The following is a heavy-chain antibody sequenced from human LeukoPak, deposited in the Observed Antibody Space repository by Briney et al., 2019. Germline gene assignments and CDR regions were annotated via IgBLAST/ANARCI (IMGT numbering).Heavy chain of an antibody. CDR3: TRENGQLWFQYMDV. V-gene: IGHV3-48*01. CDR1: GFTFSGYS. D-gene: IGHD5-18*01. Sequence: GGSLRLSCAASGFTFSGYSMNWVRQAPGKGLEWVSYISSISSTIYYVDSVKGRFTISRDNAKNSLYLQMNSLKTEDTAVYYCTRENGQLWFQYMDVWGKGTTVTISS. J-gene: IGHJ6*03. CDR2: ISSISSTI.